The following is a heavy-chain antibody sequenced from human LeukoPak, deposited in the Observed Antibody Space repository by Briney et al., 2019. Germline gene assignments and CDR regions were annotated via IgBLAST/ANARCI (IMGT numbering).Heavy chain of an antibody. V-gene: IGHV3-21*01. D-gene: IGHD6-13*01. CDR3: ARFIAAPYYFDY. Sequence: GGSLRLSCAASGFIFRNYAMSWVRQAPGKGLEWVSFISSSRSYIYYADSVKGRFTISRDNAKNSLYLQMNSLRAEDTAVYYCARFIAAPYYFDYWGQGTLVTVSS. J-gene: IGHJ4*02. CDR2: ISSSRSYI. CDR1: GFIFRNYA.